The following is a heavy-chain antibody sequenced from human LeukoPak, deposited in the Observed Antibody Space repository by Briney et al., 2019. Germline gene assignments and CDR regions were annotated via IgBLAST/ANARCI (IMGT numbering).Heavy chain of an antibody. Sequence: PSETLSLTCTVSGGSISSSGYYWGWVRQPPGKGLEWIGYIYYSGSTYYNPSLKSRVTISVDTSKNQFSLKLSSVTAADTAVYYCARDPGGYYYMDVWGKGTTVTVSS. CDR2: IYYSGST. CDR1: GGSISSSGYY. CDR3: ARDPGGYYYMDV. V-gene: IGHV4-31*03. D-gene: IGHD3-10*01. J-gene: IGHJ6*03.